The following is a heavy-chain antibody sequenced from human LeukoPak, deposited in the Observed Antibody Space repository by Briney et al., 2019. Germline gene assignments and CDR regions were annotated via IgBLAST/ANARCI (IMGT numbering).Heavy chain of an antibody. Sequence: GGSLRLSCAASGFTFSKYSMNWVRHVPGKGLEWISSVSSSGDYKYYADSVKGRFTISRDNAMKSLYLQMNSLRAEDTAVYYCASVLVRGVDYWGQGTLVTVSS. CDR3: ASVLVRGVDY. CDR2: VSSSGDYK. CDR1: GFTFSKYS. V-gene: IGHV3-21*01. D-gene: IGHD3-10*01. J-gene: IGHJ4*02.